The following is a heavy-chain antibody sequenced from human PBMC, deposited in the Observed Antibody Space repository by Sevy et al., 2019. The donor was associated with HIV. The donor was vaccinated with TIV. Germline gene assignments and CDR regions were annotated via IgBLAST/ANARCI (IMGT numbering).Heavy chain of an antibody. V-gene: IGHV4-61*01. CDR1: GDSISSGYY. Sequence: SETLSLTCSVSGDSISSGYYWSWIRQPPGKGLEWIGYFYYSGRTNYNPSLKSRVTISIDKSKNQFSLKLKSVTAADTAVYYCATCSPDYYYGMDVWDQGTTVTVSS. CDR3: ATCSPDYYYGMDV. D-gene: IGHD2-15*01. CDR2: FYYSGRT. J-gene: IGHJ6*02.